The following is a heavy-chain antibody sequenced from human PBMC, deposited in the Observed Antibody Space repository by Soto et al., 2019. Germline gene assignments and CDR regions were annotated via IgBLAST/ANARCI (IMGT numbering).Heavy chain of an antibody. CDR2: FYSDGNT. V-gene: IGHV3-53*02. J-gene: IGHJ6*02. CDR1: GFTVSRNY. CDR3: ARGGSGRGSYHYYAMDV. D-gene: IGHD3-10*01. Sequence: EVQLVETGGGLIQPGGSLRLSCAASGFTVSRNYMSWVRQAPGKGLEWVSVFYSDGNTYYADSVKGRFTLSRDSSKNTLSLQMISLRAEDTAVYYCARGGSGRGSYHYYAMDVWGQGTTVTVSS.